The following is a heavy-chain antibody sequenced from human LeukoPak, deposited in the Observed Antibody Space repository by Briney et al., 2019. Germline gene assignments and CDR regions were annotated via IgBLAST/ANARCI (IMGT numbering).Heavy chain of an antibody. V-gene: IGHV4-39*01. J-gene: IGHJ5*02. CDR1: GGSISSSSYY. CDR3: VRHIVVVSTPADWFDP. Sequence: SETLSLTCTVSGGSISSSSYYCGWIRQPPGRGLEWIGSIYYSGSTYYNPSLKSRVTISVDTSKNQFSLKLSSVSAADTAVYYCVRHIVVVSTPADWFDPWGQGTLVTVSS. D-gene: IGHD2-21*01. CDR2: IYYSGST.